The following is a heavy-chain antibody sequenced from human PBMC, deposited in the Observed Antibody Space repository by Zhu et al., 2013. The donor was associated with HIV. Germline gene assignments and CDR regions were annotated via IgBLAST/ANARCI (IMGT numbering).Heavy chain of an antibody. D-gene: IGHD2-2*01. V-gene: IGHV1-18*01. CDR2: ISAYNGNT. CDR3: ARSQVVPAVFLHYYYMDV. Sequence: QDQLVQSGAEMKKPGASVKVSCKASGYIFTSFGISWVRQAPGQRLEWMGWISAYNGNTNYAQKLQGRVTMTTDTSTSTAYMELRSLRSDDTAVYYCARSQVVPAVFLHYYYMDVWGKGTTVTVSS. CDR1: GYIFTSFG. J-gene: IGHJ6*03.